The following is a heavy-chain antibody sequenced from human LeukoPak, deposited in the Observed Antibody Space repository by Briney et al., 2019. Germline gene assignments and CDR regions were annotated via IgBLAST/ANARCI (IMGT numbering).Heavy chain of an antibody. Sequence: GGSLRLSCAASGFTFSSYAMSWVRQAPGKGLEWVSAISGNGGSTYYADSVKGRFTISRDNSKNTLYLQMNSLRAEDTAVYYCASGRYYDFWSGYYTQLDGAFDIWGQGTMVTVSS. CDR1: GFTFSSYA. CDR3: ASGRYYDFWSGYYTQLDGAFDI. CDR2: ISGNGGST. V-gene: IGHV3-23*01. J-gene: IGHJ3*02. D-gene: IGHD3-3*01.